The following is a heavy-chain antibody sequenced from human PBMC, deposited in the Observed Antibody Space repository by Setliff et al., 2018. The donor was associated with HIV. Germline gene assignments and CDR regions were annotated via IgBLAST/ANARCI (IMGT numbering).Heavy chain of an antibody. CDR3: ARGLSSGWYGYWYFDL. J-gene: IGHJ2*01. Sequence: SETLSLTCTVSGDSISSYYWTWIRQSPGKGLERIGHIYTSGSTNYNPSLKSRVTISVDTSKNQFSLKLSSVTAADTAVYYCARGLSSGWYGYWYFDLWGRGTLVTVSS. D-gene: IGHD6-19*01. V-gene: IGHV4-4*08. CDR1: GDSISSYY. CDR2: IYTSGST.